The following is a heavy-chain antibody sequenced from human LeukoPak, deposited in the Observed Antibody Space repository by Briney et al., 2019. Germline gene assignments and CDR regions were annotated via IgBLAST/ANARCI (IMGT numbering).Heavy chain of an antibody. J-gene: IGHJ4*02. CDR3: ARVTTVNAFDY. Sequence: PGGSLRLSCVTSGFTFSSYSMTWVRQAPGKGLEWISYISSSSSYIYYADSVKGRFTISRDNAKNSLYLQMNSLRAEDTAVYYCARVTTVNAFDYWGQGTLVTVSS. V-gene: IGHV3-21*05. D-gene: IGHD4-11*01. CDR2: ISSSSSYI. CDR1: GFTFSSYS.